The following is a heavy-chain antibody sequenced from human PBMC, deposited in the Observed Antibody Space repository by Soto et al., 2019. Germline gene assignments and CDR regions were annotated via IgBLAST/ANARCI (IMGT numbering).Heavy chain of an antibody. D-gene: IGHD2-21*02. CDR3: ARDARREVTSFLNY. CDR1: GFTLTHYS. CDR2: ISSSSNNI. J-gene: IGHJ4*02. Sequence: GGSLRLSCAASGFTLTHYSMNWVRQASGKGLEWVAYISSSSNNIYYADSVKGRFTISRDNVKNSVDLQMNSLRDEDTAVYYCARDARREVTSFLNYWGPGILVTVSS. V-gene: IGHV3-48*02.